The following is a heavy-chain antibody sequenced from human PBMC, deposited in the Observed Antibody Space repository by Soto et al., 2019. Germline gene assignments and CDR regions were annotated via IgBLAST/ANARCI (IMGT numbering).Heavy chain of an antibody. CDR3: ARDPIGPGIFDY. CDR1: GLTFSTHG. D-gene: IGHD1-26*01. CDR2: IWDDGSIT. Sequence: QGQLVESGGGVVQPGRSLRLSCAASGLTFSTHGMHWVRQAPGQGLAWVAVIWDDGSITYYADSVKGRFTISRDNSKNTLYLQMNSLRAEDTAVYYCARDPIGPGIFDYWGQGTLVTVSS. J-gene: IGHJ4*02. V-gene: IGHV3-33*01.